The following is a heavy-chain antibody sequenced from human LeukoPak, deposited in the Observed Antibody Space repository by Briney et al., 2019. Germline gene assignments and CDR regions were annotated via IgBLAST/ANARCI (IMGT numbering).Heavy chain of an antibody. Sequence: GGSLRLSCAASGFAFSSYSMNWVRQAPGKGLEWVSSISSSSSYIYYADSVKGRFTISRDNAKNSLYLQMNSLRAEDTAVYYCARAYSSTGHYFDYWGQGTLVTVSS. J-gene: IGHJ4*02. V-gene: IGHV3-21*01. CDR1: GFAFSSYS. CDR2: ISSSSSYI. D-gene: IGHD6-13*01. CDR3: ARAYSSTGHYFDY.